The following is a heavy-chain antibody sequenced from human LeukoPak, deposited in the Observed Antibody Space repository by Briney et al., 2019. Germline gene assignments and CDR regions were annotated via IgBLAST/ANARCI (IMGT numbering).Heavy chain of an antibody. V-gene: IGHV4-34*01. CDR1: GGSFSGYY. CDR3: ARDSGSYGY. CDR2: INHSGST. J-gene: IGHJ4*02. Sequence: SETLSLTCAVYGGSFSGYYWSWIRQPPGKGLEWIGEINHSGSTNYNPPLKSRVTISVDTSKNQFSLKLSSVTAADTAVYYCARDSGSYGYWGQGTLVTVSS. D-gene: IGHD1-26*01.